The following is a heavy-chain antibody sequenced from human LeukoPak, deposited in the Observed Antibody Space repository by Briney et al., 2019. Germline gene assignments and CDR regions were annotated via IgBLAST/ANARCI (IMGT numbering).Heavy chain of an antibody. CDR3: ARDVSKYSGYDTHWFDP. CDR1: GYTFTSYA. V-gene: IGHV1-3*01. J-gene: IGHJ5*02. D-gene: IGHD5-12*01. CDR2: INAGNGNT. Sequence: ASVKVSCKASGYTFTSYAMHWVRQAPGQRLEWMGWINAGNGNTKYSQKFQGRVTITRDTSASTAYMELSSLRSEDTAVYYCARDVSKYSGYDTHWFDPWGQGTLVTVSS.